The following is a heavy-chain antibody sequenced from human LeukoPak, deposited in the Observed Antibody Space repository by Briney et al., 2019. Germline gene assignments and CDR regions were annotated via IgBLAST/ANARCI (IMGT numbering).Heavy chain of an antibody. CDR2: IKTRGDDT. CDR3: ARYSSSSSLDY. Sequence: ASVKVSCKASGYTFTNYFMHWVRQAPGQGLEWMGLIKTRGDDTSYAQKFQGRVTMTRDTSTSTVYMELSSLRSEDTALYYCARYSSSSSLDYWGQGTLVTVSS. D-gene: IGHD6-6*01. J-gene: IGHJ4*02. CDR1: GYTFTNYF. V-gene: IGHV1-46*01.